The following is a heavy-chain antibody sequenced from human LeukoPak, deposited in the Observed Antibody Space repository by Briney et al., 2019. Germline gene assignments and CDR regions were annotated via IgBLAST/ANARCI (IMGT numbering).Heavy chain of an antibody. CDR3: ARGPPIAVAHFDY. CDR2: INPNSGGT. V-gene: IGHV1-2*02. CDR1: GYTFTGYY. D-gene: IGHD6-19*01. J-gene: IGHJ4*02. Sequence: ASVKVSCKASGYTFTGYYMHWVRQAPGQGLEWMGWINPNSGGTNYAQKFQGRVTMTRDTSISTAYMELSRLRSDDTAVYYCARGPPIAVAHFDYWGQGNLVTVSS.